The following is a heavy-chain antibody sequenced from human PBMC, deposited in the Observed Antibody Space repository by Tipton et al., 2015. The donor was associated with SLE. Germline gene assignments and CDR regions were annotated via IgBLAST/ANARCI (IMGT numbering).Heavy chain of an antibody. CDR3: ARESVGHGQLLHYYYYYGMDV. CDR2: IRYDGSNK. CDR1: GFTFSSYG. J-gene: IGHJ6*02. V-gene: IGHV3-33*01. Sequence: RSLRLSCAASGFTFSSYGMHWVRQAPGKGLEWVAFIRYDGSNKYYADSVKGRFTISRDNSRNTLYLQMNSLRAEDTAVYYCARESVGHGQLLHYYYYYGMDVWGQGTTVTVSS. D-gene: IGHD2-2*01.